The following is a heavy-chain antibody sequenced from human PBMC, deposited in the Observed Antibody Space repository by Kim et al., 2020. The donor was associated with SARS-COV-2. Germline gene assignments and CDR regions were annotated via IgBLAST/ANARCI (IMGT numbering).Heavy chain of an antibody. V-gene: IGHV4-34*01. J-gene: IGHJ6*03. CDR1: GGSFSGYY. CDR3: ARAANVVVPAVLGLGLYCYYYKDV. D-gene: IGHD2-2*01. Sequence: SETLSLTCAVYGGSFSGYYWSWIRQPPGKGLEWIGEINHSGSTNYNPSLKSRVTISVDTSKNQFSLNLSSVTAADTAVYYCARAANVVVPAVLGLGLYCYYYKDVWGKGTTVTVSS. CDR2: INHSGST.